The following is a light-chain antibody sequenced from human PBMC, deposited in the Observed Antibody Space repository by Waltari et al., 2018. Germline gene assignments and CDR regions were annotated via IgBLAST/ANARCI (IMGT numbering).Light chain of an antibody. Sequence: QLVLTQSPSASASLGASVKLTCTLSSGHSSNLIAWHQQQPEKRPRYLMKVNSDGSHSKGDKIPDRFSGSSSGAEHYLTISSLQSEDEADYYCQTGGHGTWVFGGGTKLTVL. J-gene: IGLJ3*02. CDR2: VNSDGSH. V-gene: IGLV4-69*01. CDR3: QTGGHGTWV. CDR1: SGHSSNL.